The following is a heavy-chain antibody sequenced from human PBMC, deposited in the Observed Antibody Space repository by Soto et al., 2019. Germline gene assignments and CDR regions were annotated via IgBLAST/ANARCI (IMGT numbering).Heavy chain of an antibody. CDR1: GFTCNNYA. CDR3: AKDRLAGNVDY. J-gene: IGHJ4*02. CDR2: ISAPGGST. V-gene: IGHV3-23*01. D-gene: IGHD2-8*01. Sequence: EVQVLDSGGGLVQPGGSLRLSCAASGFTCNNYAMNWVLQAPGKGLEWVATISAPGGSTYYADSVKGRFTISRDNSKNTLYVQMNGLRVEDTAVYYCAKDRLAGNVDYWGQGTQVNVSS.